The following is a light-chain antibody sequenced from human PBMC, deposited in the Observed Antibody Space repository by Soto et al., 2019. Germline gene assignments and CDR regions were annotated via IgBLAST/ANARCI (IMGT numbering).Light chain of an antibody. V-gene: IGKV3-11*01. CDR1: ESVSSY. CDR3: QKVSNWAFT. J-gene: IGKJ3*01. CDR2: DAS. Sequence: EIVLTQSPATLSLSPGERATLSCRASESVSSYLVWYQQKPGQAPRLLIYDASNRATGIPARFSGSVSGTHFPLTVRILEPEDFAVDYCQKVSNWAFTFVPGTKVQIK.